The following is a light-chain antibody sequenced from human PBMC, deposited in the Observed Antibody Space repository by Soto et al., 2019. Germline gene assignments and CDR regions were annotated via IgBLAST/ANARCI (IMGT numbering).Light chain of an antibody. CDR1: QSVSSY. CDR2: DAS. V-gene: IGKV3-11*01. J-gene: IGKJ4*01. Sequence: VVLTQCQATLSLSPGERASLSCRASQSVSSYLAWYQQKPGQAPRLLIYDASNRATGIPARFSGSGSGTDFTLTISSLQPEDFAIYYCQQRRNWLTFGGGTKVDIK. CDR3: QQRRNWLT.